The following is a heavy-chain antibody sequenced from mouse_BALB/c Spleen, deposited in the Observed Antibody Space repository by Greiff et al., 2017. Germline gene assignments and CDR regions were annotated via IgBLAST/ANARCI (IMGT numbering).Heavy chain of an antibody. Sequence: VQLQQSGAELAKPGASVKMSCKASGYTFTSYWMHWVKQRPGQGLEWIGYINPSTGYTEYNQKFKDKATLTADKSSSTAYMQLSSLTSEDSAVYYCASPSAADYWGQSTTLTVSS. CDR2: INPSTGYT. CDR3: ASPSAADY. V-gene: IGHV1-7*01. J-gene: IGHJ2*01. CDR1: GYTFTSYW. D-gene: IGHD6-1*01.